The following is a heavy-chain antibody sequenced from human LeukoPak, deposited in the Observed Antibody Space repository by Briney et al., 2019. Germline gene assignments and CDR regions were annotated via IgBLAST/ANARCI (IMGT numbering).Heavy chain of an antibody. CDR1: GFTFSSYG. D-gene: IGHD5-12*01. Sequence: SGGSLRLSCAASGFTFSSYGLHWVRQAPGKGLEWVAVIWFHGSNKYYADSVKGRFTISRDNSKNTLYLQMNSLRAEDTAVYYCARESRYSDYDHPYFDYWGQGTLVTVSS. CDR2: IWFHGSNK. CDR3: ARESRYSDYDHPYFDY. V-gene: IGHV3-33*01. J-gene: IGHJ4*02.